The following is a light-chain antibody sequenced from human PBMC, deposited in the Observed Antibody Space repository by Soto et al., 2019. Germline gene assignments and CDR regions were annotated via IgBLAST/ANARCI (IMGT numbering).Light chain of an antibody. CDR1: SSDVGTYNL. J-gene: IGLJ2*01. Sequence: QSALTQPASVSGSPGQSITISCTGTSSDVGTYNLVSWYQQHPGEVPKLMIYDVIKRPSWVSNRFSGSKSGNTASLTISGLQAEDEADYYCCSYVGSGTLVFGGGTKVTVL. CDR2: DVI. V-gene: IGLV2-23*02. CDR3: CSYVGSGTLV.